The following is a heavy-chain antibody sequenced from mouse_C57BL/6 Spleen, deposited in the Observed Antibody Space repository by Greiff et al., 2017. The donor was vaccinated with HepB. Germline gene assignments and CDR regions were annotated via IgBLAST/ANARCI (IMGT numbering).Heavy chain of an antibody. CDR1: GYTFTDYN. CDR2: INPNNGGT. CDR3: ASSEYYGSSYLAWFAY. J-gene: IGHJ3*01. V-gene: IGHV1-22*01. Sequence: EVQLQQSGPELVKPGASVKMSCKASGYTFTDYNMHWVKQSHGKSLEWIGYINPNNGGTSYNQKFKGKATLTVNKSSSTAYMELRSLTSEDSAVYYCASSEYYGSSYLAWFAYWGQGTLVTVSA. D-gene: IGHD1-1*01.